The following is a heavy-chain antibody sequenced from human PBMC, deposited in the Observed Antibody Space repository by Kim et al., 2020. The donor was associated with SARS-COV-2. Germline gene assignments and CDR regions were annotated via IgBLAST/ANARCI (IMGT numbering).Heavy chain of an antibody. V-gene: IGHV3-23*01. J-gene: IGHJ5*02. CDR3: AKGSRRITIFGVVPNWFDP. CDR2: ISGSGGST. Sequence: GGSLRLSCAASGFTFSSYAMSWVRQAPGKGLEWVSAISGSGGSTYYADSVKGRFTISRDNSKNTLYLQMNSLRAEDTAVYYCAKGSRRITIFGVVPNWFDPWGQGTLVTVSS. D-gene: IGHD3-3*01. CDR1: GFTFSSYA.